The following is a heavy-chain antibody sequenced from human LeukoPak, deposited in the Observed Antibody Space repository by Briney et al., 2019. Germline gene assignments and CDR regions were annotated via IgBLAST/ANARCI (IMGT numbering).Heavy chain of an antibody. J-gene: IGHJ4*02. CDR3: ARHGQERAVVTPLYYFDY. V-gene: IGHV4-59*08. CDR1: GNSISSYY. D-gene: IGHD5-18*01. Sequence: SETLSLTCSVSGNSISSYYWSWIRQPPGKGLEWIGYIYYNVSTNYNPSLKSRVTISVDKSKNQFSLKLTSVTAADAAVYYCARHGQERAVVTPLYYFDYWGQGTLVTVSS. CDR2: IYYNVST.